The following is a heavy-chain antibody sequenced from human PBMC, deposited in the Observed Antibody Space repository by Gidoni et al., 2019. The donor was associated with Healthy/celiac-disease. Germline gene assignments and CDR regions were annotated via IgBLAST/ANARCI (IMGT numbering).Heavy chain of an antibody. CDR2: IIPIFGTA. CDR1: GGPFSSYA. D-gene: IGHD2-21*02. J-gene: IGHJ6*02. CDR3: ASWIGGDKRGPSGMDV. Sequence: QVQLVQSGAEVKKPGSSVKVSCKASGGPFSSYAISWVQQAPGQGLEWMGGIIPIFGTAKYAQKFQGRVTITADKSTSTAYMELSSLRSEDTAVYYWASWIGGDKRGPSGMDVWGQGTTVTVSS. V-gene: IGHV1-69*06.